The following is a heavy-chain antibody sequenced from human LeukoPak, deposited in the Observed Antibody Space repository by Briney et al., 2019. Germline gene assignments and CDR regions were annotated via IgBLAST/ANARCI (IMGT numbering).Heavy chain of an antibody. Sequence: KPSETLSLTCAVYGGSFSGYYWSWIRQPPGKGLEWIGHVYYSGSTSYNPSLKGRVTISVDTSKNHFSLELHSVTAADTAVYYCARTVIRNCNWFDPWGQGTLVTVSS. CDR2: VYYSGST. D-gene: IGHD2-21*01. CDR3: ARTVIRNCNWFDP. V-gene: IGHV4-59*01. CDR1: GGSFSGYY. J-gene: IGHJ5*02.